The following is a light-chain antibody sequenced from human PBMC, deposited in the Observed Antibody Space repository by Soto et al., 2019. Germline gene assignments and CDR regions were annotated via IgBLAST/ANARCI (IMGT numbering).Light chain of an antibody. CDR3: LQHNSYPIT. CDR1: QSISSW. V-gene: IGKV1-5*01. J-gene: IGKJ5*01. CDR2: DAS. Sequence: DIQMTQSPSTLSASVGDRVTITCRASQSISSWLAWYQQKXGKAPKXXIYDASSLESGVPSRFRGSGSGTEFTLTISSLQPEDFETYYCLQHNSYPITFGQGTRLEIK.